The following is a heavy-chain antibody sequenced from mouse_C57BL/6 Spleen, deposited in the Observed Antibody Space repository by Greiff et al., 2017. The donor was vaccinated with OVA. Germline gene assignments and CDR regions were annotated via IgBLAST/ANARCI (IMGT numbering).Heavy chain of an antibody. CDR3: ARGDGSSSWFAY. CDR2: IYPGDGDT. J-gene: IGHJ3*01. V-gene: IGHV1-80*01. Sequence: VQRVESGAELVKPGASVKISCKASGYAFSSYWMNWVKQRPGKGLEWIGQIYPGDGDTNYNGKFKGKATLTADKSSSTAYMQLSSLTSEDSAVYFCARGDGSSSWFAYWGQGTLVTVSA. D-gene: IGHD1-1*01. CDR1: GYAFSSYW.